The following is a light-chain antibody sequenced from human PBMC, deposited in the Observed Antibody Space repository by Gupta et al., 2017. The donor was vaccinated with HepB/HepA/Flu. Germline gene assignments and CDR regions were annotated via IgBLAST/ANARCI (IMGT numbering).Light chain of an antibody. J-gene: IGLJ3*02. CDR1: PGAVTSGHY. V-gene: IGLV7-46*01. CDR3: LRSYSGARV. Sequence: QAVVTHEPSLTVSPGGTVTLTRGSSPGAVTSGHYPYWFQQKPGHAPRTLIYHTSNKPSWTRARFSGSLLGGKAALTLPGARPEDEAEYYCLRSYSGARVFGGGTKLTVL. CDR2: HTS.